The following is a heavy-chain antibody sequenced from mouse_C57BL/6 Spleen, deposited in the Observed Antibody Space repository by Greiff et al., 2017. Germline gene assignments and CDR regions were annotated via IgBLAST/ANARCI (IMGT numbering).Heavy chain of an antibody. V-gene: IGHV1-80*01. Sequence: VQLQQSGAELVKPGASVKISCKASGYAFSSYWLNWVKQRPGKGLEWIGQIYPGDGDTNYNGKFKGKATLTADKSSSTAYMQLSSLTSEDSAVYFCARSATTVVERCAYWGQGTLVTVSA. CDR1: GYAFSSYW. CDR2: IYPGDGDT. J-gene: IGHJ3*01. D-gene: IGHD1-1*01. CDR3: ARSATTVVERCAY.